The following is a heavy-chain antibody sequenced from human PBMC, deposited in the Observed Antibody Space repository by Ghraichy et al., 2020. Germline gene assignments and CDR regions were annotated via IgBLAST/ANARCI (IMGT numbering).Heavy chain of an antibody. Sequence: SQTLSLTCTVSGGSISSYFWSWIRQPAGKGLEWIGRIYPSGSTNYNPSLKSRVTMSVDMSKNQFSLKLTSVTAADTAVYYCARDLRAVVTPVYGMDVWGQGTTVTVSS. V-gene: IGHV4-4*07. CDR2: IYPSGST. D-gene: IGHD4-23*01. CDR3: ARDLRAVVTPVYGMDV. CDR1: GGSISSYF. J-gene: IGHJ6*02.